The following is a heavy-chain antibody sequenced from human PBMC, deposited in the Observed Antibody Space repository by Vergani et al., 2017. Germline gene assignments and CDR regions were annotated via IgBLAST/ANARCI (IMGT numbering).Heavy chain of an antibody. D-gene: IGHD6-19*01. CDR3: ARGDSSGWYQTY. Sequence: EVQLVESGGGLVQPGGSLRLSCAASGFTFSSNYMSWVRQAPGKGLEWVSVIYIGGSTYYADSVKGRFTISRDNSKNTLYLQMNSLRAEDTAVYYCARGDSSGWYQTYWGQGTLVTVSS. CDR2: IYIGGST. CDR1: GFTFSSNY. J-gene: IGHJ4*02. V-gene: IGHV3-66*02.